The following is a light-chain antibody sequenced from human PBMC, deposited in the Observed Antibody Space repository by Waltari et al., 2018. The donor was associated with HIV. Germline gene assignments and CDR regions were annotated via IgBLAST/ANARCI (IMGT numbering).Light chain of an antibody. CDR1: SSNIGGNY. J-gene: IGLJ2*01. V-gene: IGLV1-47*01. CDR2: RNN. CDR3: ASWDDSLSGYVV. Sequence: QSVLTQPPSASGTPGQRVTISCSGSSSNIGGNYVYWHQQLPGTAPKLLIYRNNQRPSGVPERFSGSKSGTSASMAISGLRSEDEADYYCASWDDSLSGYVVFGGGTKLTVL.